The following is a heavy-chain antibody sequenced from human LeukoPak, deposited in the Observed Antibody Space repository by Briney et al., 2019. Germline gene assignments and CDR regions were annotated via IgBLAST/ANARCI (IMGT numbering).Heavy chain of an antibody. D-gene: IGHD3-10*02. V-gene: IGHV3-7*01. CDR1: GFMFTSYW. Sequence: PGGSRRLSCAASGFMFTSYWMSWVRQAPGKGLEWVANINQDGSAKYYVDSVKGRFTISRDNAKNSLYLQMNSLRAEDTAVYYCAELGITMIGGVWGKGTTVTISS. J-gene: IGHJ6*04. CDR2: INQDGSAK. CDR3: AELGITMIGGV.